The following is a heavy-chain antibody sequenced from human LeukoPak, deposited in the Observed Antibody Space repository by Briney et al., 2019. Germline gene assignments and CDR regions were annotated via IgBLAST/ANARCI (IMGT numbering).Heavy chain of an antibody. D-gene: IGHD4-23*01. CDR3: ARVHDSSSYGGNLFDY. CDR2: IIPIFGTA. J-gene: IGHJ4*02. CDR1: GGTFSSYA. V-gene: IGHV1-69*01. Sequence: ASVKVSCKASGGTFSSYAISWVRQAPGQGLEWMGGIIPIFGTANYAQKFQGRVTITAGESTSTAYMELSSLRSEDTAVYYCARVHDSSSYGGNLFDYWGQGTLVTVSS.